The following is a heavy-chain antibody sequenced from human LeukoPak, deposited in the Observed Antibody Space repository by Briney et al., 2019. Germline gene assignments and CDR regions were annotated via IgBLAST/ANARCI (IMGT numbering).Heavy chain of an antibody. J-gene: IGHJ4*02. CDR3: ARGAGLYCSSTSCYDAGFDY. CDR1: GFTFSSYG. Sequence: PGRSLRLSCAASGFTFSSYGMHWVRQAPGKGLEWVAVISYDGSNKYYADSVKGRFTISRDNSKNTLYLQMNSLRAEDTAVYYCARGAGLYCSSTSCYDAGFDYWGQGTLVTVSS. CDR2: ISYDGSNK. V-gene: IGHV3-30*03. D-gene: IGHD2-2*01.